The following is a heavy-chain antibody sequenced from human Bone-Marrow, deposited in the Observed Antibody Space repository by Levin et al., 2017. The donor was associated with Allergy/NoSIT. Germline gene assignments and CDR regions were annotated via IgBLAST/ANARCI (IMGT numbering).Heavy chain of an antibody. D-gene: IGHD6-19*01. J-gene: IGHJ4*02. CDR1: GYTFTSYG. Sequence: GESLKISCKASGYTFTSYGISWVRQAPGQGLEWMGWISAYNGNTNYAQKLQGRVTMTTDTSTSTAYMELRSLRSDDTAVYYCARDSLRVGSGWTGSSRLFDYWGQGTLVTVSS. V-gene: IGHV1-18*01. CDR3: ARDSLRVGSGWTGSSRLFDY. CDR2: ISAYNGNT.